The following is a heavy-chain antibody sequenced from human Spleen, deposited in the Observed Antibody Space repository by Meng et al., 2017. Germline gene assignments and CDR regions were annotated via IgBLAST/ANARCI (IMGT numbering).Heavy chain of an antibody. D-gene: IGHD6-13*01. J-gene: IGHJ4*02. V-gene: IGHV4-4*02. Sequence: SETLSLTCAVSDGSIRSSDWWSWLRQPPGKGLEWMGEIYYSGSINYNPSLKSRVTISVDMSKNQFSLKLSSVTAADTAMYYCAAGDSSSWSDYWGQGTLVTVSS. CDR3: AAGDSSSWSDY. CDR2: IYYSGSI. CDR1: DGSIRSSDW.